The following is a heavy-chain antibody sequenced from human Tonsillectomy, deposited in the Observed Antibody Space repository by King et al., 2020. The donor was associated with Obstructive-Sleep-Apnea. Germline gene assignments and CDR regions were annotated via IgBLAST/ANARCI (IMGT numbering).Heavy chain of an antibody. CDR3: VRQQDYSAGWWDAFDL. CDR1: GGSFSNHY. D-gene: IGHD4-11*01. CDR2: IHSTGTT. J-gene: IGHJ3*01. Sequence: VQLQESGPGLVKPSDTLSLTCTVSGGSFSNHYWNWIRQPPGKRLEWISLIHSTGTTKYNPSLESRVSISLDTSDNVFSLKLRSVTAADAAVYYCVRQQDYSAGWWDAFDLWGPGTLVTVSS. V-gene: IGHV4-59*07.